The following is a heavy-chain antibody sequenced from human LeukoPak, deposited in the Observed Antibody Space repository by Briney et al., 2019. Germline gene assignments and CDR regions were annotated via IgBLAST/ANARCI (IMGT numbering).Heavy chain of an antibody. CDR1: GGTFSSYA. Sequence: SVKVSCKASGGTFSSYAISWVRQAPGQGLEWMGRIIPILGITNYAQKFQGRVTITADKSTSTAYMELSSLRSEDTAVYYCARVGPRDIVVVPAADYYYYGMDVWGQGTTVTVSS. CDR2: IIPILGIT. V-gene: IGHV1-69*04. CDR3: ARVGPRDIVVVPAADYYYYGMDV. D-gene: IGHD2-2*01. J-gene: IGHJ6*02.